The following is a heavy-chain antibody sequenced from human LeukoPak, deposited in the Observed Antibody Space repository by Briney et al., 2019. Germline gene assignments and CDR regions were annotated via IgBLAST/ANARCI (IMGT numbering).Heavy chain of an antibody. J-gene: IGHJ6*03. D-gene: IGHD2-21*02. CDR1: GFTFDDYA. V-gene: IGHV3-43*02. Sequence: GGCLRLSCSVSGFTFDDYAIEWVRQAPGKGVGWVSLISGDGGSTNYAVSVTGRFTNCRDNSKNSLYLQMHSLRTEDTALYYCAKYTCGGDCFATYYYYYYMDVWGKGTTVTVSS. CDR2: ISGDGGST. CDR3: AKYTCGGDCFATYYYYYYMDV.